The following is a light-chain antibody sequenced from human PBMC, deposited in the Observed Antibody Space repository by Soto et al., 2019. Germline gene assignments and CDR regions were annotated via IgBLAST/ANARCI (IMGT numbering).Light chain of an antibody. Sequence: QSALTQPASVSGSPGQSITISCTGSSSDVGYYIFVSWYQQHPDKAPKLMIYDVNNRPSGVSNRFSGSKSGNTASLTISGLQAEDEADYYCCSYTTSSSYVFGTGTKLTVL. CDR1: SSDVGYYIF. CDR2: DVN. CDR3: CSYTTSSSYV. J-gene: IGLJ1*01. V-gene: IGLV2-14*01.